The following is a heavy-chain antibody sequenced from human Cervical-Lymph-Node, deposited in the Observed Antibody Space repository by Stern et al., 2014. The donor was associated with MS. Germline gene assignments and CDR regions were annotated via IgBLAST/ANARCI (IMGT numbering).Heavy chain of an antibody. CDR2: ISPSDSET. CDR1: GYTFTFYW. J-gene: IGHJ5*02. D-gene: IGHD3-9*01. Sequence: VQLVQSGAEVKQPGESLKISCKVSGYTFTFYWIVWVRQMPGKGLEWMGIISPSDSETSYSPSLQGQVTISVDRSISSAYLQGSSLRASDTAIYYCARQRYYDTSGYLDLWGQGTLVTVSS. V-gene: IGHV5-51*01. CDR3: ARQRYYDTSGYLDL.